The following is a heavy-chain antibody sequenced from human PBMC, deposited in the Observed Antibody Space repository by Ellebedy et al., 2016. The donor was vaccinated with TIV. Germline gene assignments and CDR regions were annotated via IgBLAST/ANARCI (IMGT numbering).Heavy chain of an antibody. J-gene: IGHJ4*02. CDR2: IWYDGSNK. CDR3: AKELGSGRWLQLGLDY. V-gene: IGHV3-30*02. D-gene: IGHD5-24*01. Sequence: PGGSLRLSCAASGFTFSSHGMHWVRQAPGKGLEWVAVIWYDGSNKYYADSVKGRFTISRDNSKNTLYLQMNSLRAEDTAVYYCAKELGSGRWLQLGLDYWGQGTLVTVSS. CDR1: GFTFSSHG.